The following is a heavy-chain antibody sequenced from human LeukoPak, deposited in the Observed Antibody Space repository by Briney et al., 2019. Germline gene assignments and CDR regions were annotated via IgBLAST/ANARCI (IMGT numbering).Heavy chain of an antibody. Sequence: GGSLRLSCAASGFTFSNYGMHWVRQAPGKGLEWVAVIWYDGTNRYYVDSVRGRFTISRDNSKNTLYLQMNSLRAEDTAVYYCARGGHDYYDRSGYYYMSAFDIWGQGTMVTVSS. V-gene: IGHV3-33*01. D-gene: IGHD3-22*01. CDR2: IWYDGTNR. CDR3: ARGGHDYYDRSGYYYMSAFDI. CDR1: GFTFSNYG. J-gene: IGHJ3*02.